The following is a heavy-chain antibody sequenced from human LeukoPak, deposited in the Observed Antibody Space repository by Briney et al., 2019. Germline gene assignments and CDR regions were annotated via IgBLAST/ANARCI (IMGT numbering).Heavy chain of an antibody. CDR3: ARRGYSSGYYYVDY. CDR1: GYTFTNDA. J-gene: IGHJ4*02. D-gene: IGHD3-22*01. V-gene: IGHV7-4-1*02. CDR2: INTNTGNP. Sequence: GASVKVSCKASGYTFTNDAMNWVRQAPGQGLEWMGWINTNTGNPTYAQGFTGRFVFSLDTSVSTAFLQISSLKAEDTAVYYCARRGYSSGYYYVDYWGQGTLVTVSS.